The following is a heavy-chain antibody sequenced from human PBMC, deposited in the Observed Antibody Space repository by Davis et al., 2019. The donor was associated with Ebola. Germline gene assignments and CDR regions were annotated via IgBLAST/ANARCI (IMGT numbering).Heavy chain of an antibody. CDR3: ARRGYGDYASAFDI. CDR1: GGSISSYY. J-gene: IGHJ3*02. Sequence: SETLSLTCTVSGGSISSYYWSWIRQPPGKGLEWIGYIYYSGSTNHNPSLKSRVTISVDTSNNQFPLQVSAVTAADTAVYYCARRGYGDYASAFDIWGQGTMVTVSS. D-gene: IGHD4-17*01. CDR2: IYYSGST. V-gene: IGHV4-59*01.